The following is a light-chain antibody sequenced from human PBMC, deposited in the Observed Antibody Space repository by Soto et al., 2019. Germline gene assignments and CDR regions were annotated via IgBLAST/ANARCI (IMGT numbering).Light chain of an antibody. CDR2: GAS. CDR1: QSISSSY. Sequence: EIGLTQSPGTLSLSPGERTTLSCRASQSISSSYLAWYQQNPGQAPRLLVYGASSRATGIPDRFSGSGSWTVFTLTISRLEPADVAVYYFQQNGSSLFTFCSVTKVDIK. J-gene: IGKJ3*01. V-gene: IGKV3-20*01. CDR3: QQNGSSLFT.